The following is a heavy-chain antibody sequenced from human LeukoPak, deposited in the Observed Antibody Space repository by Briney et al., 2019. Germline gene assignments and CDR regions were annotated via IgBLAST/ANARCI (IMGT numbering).Heavy chain of an antibody. J-gene: IGHJ4*02. Sequence: PSETLSVTCTVSGGSISSSSYYWGWIRQPPGKGLEWIGSIYYSGNTYYNPSLKSRVTISVDTSKNQFSLKLSSVTAADTAVYYCARHPSGAVAGTVVDYWGQGTLVTVSS. D-gene: IGHD6-19*01. CDR1: GGSISSSSYY. V-gene: IGHV4-39*01. CDR2: IYYSGNT. CDR3: ARHPSGAVAGTVVDY.